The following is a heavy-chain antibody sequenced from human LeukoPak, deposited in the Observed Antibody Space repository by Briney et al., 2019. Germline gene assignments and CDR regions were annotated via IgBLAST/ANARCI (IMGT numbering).Heavy chain of an antibody. J-gene: IGHJ4*02. CDR1: GYTFTGYY. CDR3: ARVGYSSSSHFDY. D-gene: IGHD6-6*01. V-gene: IGHV1-2*06. Sequence: ASVKVSCKASGYTFTGYYMHWVRQAPGQGLEWMGRINPNSGGTNYAQKFQGRVTMTRDTSISTAYMELSRLRSDDTAVYYCARVGYSSSSHFDYWGQGTLVTVSS. CDR2: INPNSGGT.